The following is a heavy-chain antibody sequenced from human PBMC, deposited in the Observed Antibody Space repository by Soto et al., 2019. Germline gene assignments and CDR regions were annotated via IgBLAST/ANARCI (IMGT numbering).Heavy chain of an antibody. CDR3: ARVKRYYYDSSGYRYFDY. Sequence: PSETLSLTCAVSAPSVSSGSYYWTWLRHPPGKELEWIGYIYYSGSTNYNPSLKSRVTISVDTSKNQFSLKLSSVTAADTAVYYCARVKRYYYDSSGYRYFDYWGQGTLVTVSS. J-gene: IGHJ4*02. CDR1: APSVSSGSYY. D-gene: IGHD3-22*01. CDR2: IYYSGST. V-gene: IGHV4-61*01.